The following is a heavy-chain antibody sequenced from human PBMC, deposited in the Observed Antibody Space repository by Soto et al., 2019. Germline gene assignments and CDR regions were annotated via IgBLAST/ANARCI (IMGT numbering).Heavy chain of an antibody. J-gene: IGHJ4*02. CDR3: ARDFRDIVVVVAASGGAYFDY. CDR1: GFTFSSYG. V-gene: IGHV3-33*01. CDR2: IWYDGSNK. D-gene: IGHD2-15*01. Sequence: QVQLVESGGGVVQPGRSLRLSCAASGFTFSSYGMHWVRQAPGKGLEWVAVIWYDGSNKYYADSVKGRFTISRDNSKNKLYLQMNSLRAEDTAVYYCARDFRDIVVVVAASGGAYFDYWGQGTLVTVSS.